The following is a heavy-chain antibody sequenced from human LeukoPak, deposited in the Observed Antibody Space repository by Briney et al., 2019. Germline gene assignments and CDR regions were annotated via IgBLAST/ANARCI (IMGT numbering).Heavy chain of an antibody. CDR3: AKVRVVFNWNYAYYFDY. J-gene: IGHJ4*02. CDR1: GFTFSNYA. Sequence: GGSLRLSCTASGFTFSNYAMHWVRQAPGKGLEWVTIISYDGSSQYYADSVKGRFTISRDNSKNTLYLQMNSLRAEDTAVYYCAKVRVVFNWNYAYYFDYWGQGTLVTVSS. V-gene: IGHV3-30*18. D-gene: IGHD1-7*01. CDR2: ISYDGSSQ.